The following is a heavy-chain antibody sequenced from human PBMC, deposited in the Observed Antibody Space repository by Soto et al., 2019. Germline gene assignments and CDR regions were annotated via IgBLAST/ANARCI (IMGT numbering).Heavy chain of an antibody. V-gene: IGHV2-5*02. CDR2: IYWDDDK. CDR3: APSVAYCSGGSCYDEYFQH. J-gene: IGHJ1*01. D-gene: IGHD2-15*01. CDR1: GFSLSTSVVG. Sequence: SGPTLVNPTHTLTLTCTFSGFSLSTSVVGVGWIRQPPGKALEWLALIYWDDDKRYSPSLKSRLTITKDTSKNQVVLTMTNMDPVDTATYYSAPSVAYCSGGSCYDEYFQHCGQSTLVTASS.